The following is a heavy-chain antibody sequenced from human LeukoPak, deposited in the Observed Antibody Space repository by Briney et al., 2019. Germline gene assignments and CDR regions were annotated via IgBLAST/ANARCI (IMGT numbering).Heavy chain of an antibody. CDR3: ARDGRHRYYYDSSGFYGSWFDP. Sequence: ASVKVSCKASGYTFTSYGISWVRRAPGQGLEWMGWISGYNGNTHYAQKLQGRVTMTTNTSTSTAYMELRSLRSDDTAVYFCARDGRHRYYYDSSGFYGSWFDPWGRGTLVTVSS. V-gene: IGHV1-18*01. CDR1: GYTFTSYG. J-gene: IGHJ5*02. D-gene: IGHD3-22*01. CDR2: ISGYNGNT.